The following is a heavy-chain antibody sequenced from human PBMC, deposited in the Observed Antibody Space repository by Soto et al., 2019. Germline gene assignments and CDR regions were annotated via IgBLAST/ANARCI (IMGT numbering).Heavy chain of an antibody. CDR1: GYTFTSYY. V-gene: IGHV1-46*01. D-gene: IGHD2-21*02. CDR2: INPSGGST. CDR3: ARDDQRRRVIQLWSAYCGGDCYSLDP. J-gene: IGHJ5*02. Sequence: GASVKVSCKASGYTFTSYYMHWVRQAPGQGLEWMGVINPSGGSTSYAQKFQGRVTMTRDTSTSTVYMELSSLRSEDTAVYYCARDDQRRRVIQLWSAYCGGDCYSLDPWGQGTLVTVS.